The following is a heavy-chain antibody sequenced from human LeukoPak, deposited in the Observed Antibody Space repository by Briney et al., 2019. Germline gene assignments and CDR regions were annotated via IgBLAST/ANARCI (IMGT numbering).Heavy chain of an antibody. CDR2: ISGSSSST. CDR3: GKDGGGESSSWYY. V-gene: IGHV3-23*01. D-gene: IGHD6-13*01. Sequence: GGSLRLSCAASGFTFSSFAMNWVRQAPGKGLEWVSAISGSSSSTYYADSVKGRFTISRDNSKNTLYLQMNSLRVEATGVYYWGKDGGGESSSWYYWGQGSLVTVSS. CDR1: GFTFSSFA. J-gene: IGHJ4*02.